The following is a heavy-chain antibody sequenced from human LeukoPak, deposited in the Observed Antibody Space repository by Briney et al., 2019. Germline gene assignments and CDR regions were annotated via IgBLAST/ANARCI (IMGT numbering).Heavy chain of an antibody. D-gene: IGHD3-10*01. V-gene: IGHV4-39*01. J-gene: IGHJ4*02. Sequence: PSETLSLTCTVSGGSISSSSYYWGWIRQPPGKGLEWIGSIYYSGSTYYNPSLKSRVTISVDTSKNQFSLKLSSVTAADTAVYYCARPPHAYYYGSGQDYYFDYWGQGTLVTASS. CDR1: GGSISSSSYY. CDR3: ARPPHAYYYGSGQDYYFDY. CDR2: IYYSGST.